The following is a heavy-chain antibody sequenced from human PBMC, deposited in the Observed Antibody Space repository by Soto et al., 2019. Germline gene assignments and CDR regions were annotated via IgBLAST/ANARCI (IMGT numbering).Heavy chain of an antibody. CDR2: IIPLFRTP. V-gene: IGHV1-69*01. CDR3: ARDNDRIQLGGNYYYFLDV. D-gene: IGHD1-1*01. Sequence: GGTFSSSAISWLRQAPGQGLEGMGGIIPLFRTPDYAQKFQGRVTIAADESTSTAYMELSSLRSEDTAVYYCARDNDRIQLGGNYYYFLDVWGQGTTITVSS. J-gene: IGHJ6*01. CDR1: GGTFSSSA.